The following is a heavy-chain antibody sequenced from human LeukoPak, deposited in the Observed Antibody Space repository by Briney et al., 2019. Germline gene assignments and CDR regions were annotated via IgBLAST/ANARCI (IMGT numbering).Heavy chain of an antibody. Sequence: PGGSLRLSCAASGFTLSSYLMHWVRPAPGKGLVWVSRINSDGGRTYYADSVKGGFTISRDNAKKTLYLQMNSLRAEDTAVYYCARETIGVANFDYWGPGTLVTVSS. CDR3: ARETIGVANFDY. J-gene: IGHJ4*02. CDR1: GFTLSSYL. D-gene: IGHD3-3*01. CDR2: INSDGGRT. V-gene: IGHV3-74*01.